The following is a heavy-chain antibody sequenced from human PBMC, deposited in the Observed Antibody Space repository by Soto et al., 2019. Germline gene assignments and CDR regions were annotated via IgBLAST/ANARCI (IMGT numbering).Heavy chain of an antibody. V-gene: IGHV1-69*01. Sequence: SLNVSCKASGGTFSSYAISCVLQAPGQGLEWMGGIIPIFGTANYAQKFQGRVTITADESTSTAYMELSSLRSEDTAVYYCERGYSSGWYDYRGQRTLVTVSS. CDR2: IIPIFGTA. CDR3: ERGYSSGWYDY. CDR1: GGTFSSYA. J-gene: IGHJ4*02. D-gene: IGHD6-19*01.